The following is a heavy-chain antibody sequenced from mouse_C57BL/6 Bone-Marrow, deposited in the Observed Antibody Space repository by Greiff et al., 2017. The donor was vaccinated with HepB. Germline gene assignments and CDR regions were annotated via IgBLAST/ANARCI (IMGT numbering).Heavy chain of an antibody. D-gene: IGHD1-1*01. J-gene: IGHJ2*01. CDR2: IDPSDSYT. CDR3: ARWRYYGSSGY. CDR1: GYTFASYR. V-gene: IGHV1-50*01. Sequence: QVQLQQPGAELVKPGASVKLSCKASGYTFASYRMQWVKQRPGQGLEWIGDIDPSDSYTNYNQKFKGKATLTVDTSSSTAYMQLSSLTSEDSAVYYCARWRYYGSSGYWGQGTTLTVSS.